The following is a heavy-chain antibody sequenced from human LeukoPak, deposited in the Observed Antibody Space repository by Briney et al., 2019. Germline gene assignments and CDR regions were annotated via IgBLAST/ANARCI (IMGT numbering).Heavy chain of an antibody. Sequence: SETLSLTCTVSSGSISSSNYYWSWIRQPAGKGLEWIGRISTIGSTNYNPSLNSRVTISIDTSKNQFSLKLSSVTAADTAVYYCARQYIDILTGYHRAELYWYFDLWGRGTLVTVSS. V-gene: IGHV4-61*02. CDR2: ISTIGST. D-gene: IGHD3-9*01. CDR3: ARQYIDILTGYHRAELYWYFDL. J-gene: IGHJ2*01. CDR1: SGSISSSNYY.